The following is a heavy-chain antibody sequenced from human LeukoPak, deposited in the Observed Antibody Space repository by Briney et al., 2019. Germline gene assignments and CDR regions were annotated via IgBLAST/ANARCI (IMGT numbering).Heavy chain of an antibody. CDR1: GYTFTSYY. V-gene: IGHV1-2*02. Sequence: ASVKVSCKASGYTFTSYYMHWVRQAPGQGLEWMGWINPNSGGTNYAQKFQGRVTMTRDTSISTAYMELSRLRSDDTAVYYCARAPPYYYDSSGYYGNWGQGTLVTVSS. J-gene: IGHJ4*02. CDR2: INPNSGGT. D-gene: IGHD3-22*01. CDR3: ARAPPYYYDSSGYYGN.